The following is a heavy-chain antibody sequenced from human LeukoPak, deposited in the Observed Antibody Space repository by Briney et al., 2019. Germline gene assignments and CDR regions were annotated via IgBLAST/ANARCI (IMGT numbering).Heavy chain of an antibody. CDR1: GFTFSSYG. CDR3: ARVLRYCSGGNCYSGGLGYMDV. Sequence: GGSLRLSCAASGFTFSSYGMSWVRQAPGKGLEWVSAISGTGGTTYYADSVKGRFTISRDNSKNTLYLQMNSLRAEDTAVYYCARVLRYCSGGNCYSGGLGYMDVWGKGTTVTVSS. CDR2: ISGTGGTT. V-gene: IGHV3-23*01. J-gene: IGHJ6*03. D-gene: IGHD2-15*01.